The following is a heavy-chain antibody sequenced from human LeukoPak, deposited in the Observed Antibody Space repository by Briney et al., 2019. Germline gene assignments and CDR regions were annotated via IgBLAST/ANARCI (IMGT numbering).Heavy chain of an antibody. D-gene: IGHD3-10*01. CDR3: ARVSYGSGRRGPFDY. Sequence: SETLSLTCTVSGGSIGSYYWSWIRQPPGKGLEWIGYIYYSGSTNYNPSLKSRVTISVDTSKNQFSLKLSSVTAADTAVYYCARVSYGSGRRGPFDYWGQGTLVTVSS. CDR2: IYYSGST. CDR1: GGSIGSYY. V-gene: IGHV4-59*01. J-gene: IGHJ4*02.